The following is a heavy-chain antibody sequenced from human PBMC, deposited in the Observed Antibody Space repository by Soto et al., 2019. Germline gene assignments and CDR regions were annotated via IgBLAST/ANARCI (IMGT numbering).Heavy chain of an antibody. CDR2: INHSGST. Sequence: NPSETLSLTCAVYGGSFSGYYWSWIRQPPGKGLEWIGEINHSGSTNYNPSLKSRVTISVDTSKNQFSLKLSSVTAADTAVYYCARGTWHSWSSRGHGYMDVWGKGTTVTVSS. CDR3: ARGTWHSWSSRGHGYMDV. V-gene: IGHV4-34*01. J-gene: IGHJ6*03. D-gene: IGHD1-26*01. CDR1: GGSFSGYY.